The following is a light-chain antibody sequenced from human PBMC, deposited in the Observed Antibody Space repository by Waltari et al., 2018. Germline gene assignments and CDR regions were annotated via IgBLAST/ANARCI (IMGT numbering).Light chain of an antibody. Sequence: DIQMTQSPSSLSASIGDRVTITCRAGQGIDTFLAWYQQKPGKVPRLLIYSASILQRGVPSRFSGGGSGTDFTLTISSLQPEDVATYYCRKFDSAPWTFGQGTSVESK. CDR2: SAS. CDR3: RKFDSAPWT. V-gene: IGKV1-27*01. J-gene: IGKJ1*01. CDR1: QGIDTF.